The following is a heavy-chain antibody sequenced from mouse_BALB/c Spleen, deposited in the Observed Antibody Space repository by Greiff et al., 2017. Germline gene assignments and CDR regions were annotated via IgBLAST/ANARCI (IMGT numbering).Heavy chain of an antibody. CDR1: GFTFSSYY. J-gene: IGHJ2*01. D-gene: IGHD2-10*02. CDR2: INSNGGST. CDR3: ARQYGNYFDY. Sequence: EVQRVESGGGLVKLGGSLKLSCAASGFTFSSYYMSWVRQTPEKRLELVAAINSNGGSTYYPDTVKGRFTISRDNAKNTLYLQMSSLKSEDTALYYCARQYGNYFDYWGQGTTLTVSS. V-gene: IGHV5-6-2*01.